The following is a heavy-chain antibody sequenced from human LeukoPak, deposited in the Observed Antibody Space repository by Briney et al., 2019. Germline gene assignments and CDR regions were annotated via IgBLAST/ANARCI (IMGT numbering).Heavy chain of an antibody. V-gene: IGHV3-23*01. D-gene: IGHD3-9*01. J-gene: IGHJ4*02. CDR2: ISGSGGST. Sequence: GGSLRLPCAASGFTFSSYAMSWVRQAPGKGLEWVSAISGSGGSTYYADSVKGRFTISRDNSKNTLYLQMNSLRAEDTAVYYCAKDPVLRYFDWLLFGPDYWGQGTLVTVSS. CDR3: AKDPVLRYFDWLLFGPDY. CDR1: GFTFSSYA.